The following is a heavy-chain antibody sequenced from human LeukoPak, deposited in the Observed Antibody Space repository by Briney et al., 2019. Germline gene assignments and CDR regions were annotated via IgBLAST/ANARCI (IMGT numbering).Heavy chain of an antibody. D-gene: IGHD1-26*01. CDR3: ARGASSNWFDP. CDR2: INPNSGDT. V-gene: IGHV1-2*02. Sequence: ASVNLSCKASGYTFTAYYMHWVRQTPGQGLEWVGWINPNSGDTNSAQNFQGRVTMTRDTSISTAYMELSSLRSDDTAVYYCARGASSNWFDPWGQGTLVTDSP. J-gene: IGHJ5*02. CDR1: GYTFTAYY.